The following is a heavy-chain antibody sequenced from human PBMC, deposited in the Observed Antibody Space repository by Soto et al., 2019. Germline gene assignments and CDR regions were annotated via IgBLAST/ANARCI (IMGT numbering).Heavy chain of an antibody. V-gene: IGHV1-69*13. J-gene: IGHJ5*02. D-gene: IGHD6-13*01. CDR1: GGTFSSYA. Sequence: GASVKVSCKASGGTFSSYAISWVRQAPGQGLEWMGGIIPIFGTANYAQKFQGRVTITADESTSTAYMELSSLRSEDTAVYYCARAGYSSSWAGMYWFDPWGQGTLVTVSS. CDR2: IIPIFGTA. CDR3: ARAGYSSSWAGMYWFDP.